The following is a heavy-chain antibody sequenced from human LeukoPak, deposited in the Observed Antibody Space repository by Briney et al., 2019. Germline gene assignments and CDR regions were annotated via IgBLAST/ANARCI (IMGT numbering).Heavy chain of an antibody. J-gene: IGHJ4*02. CDR1: GYTFTGYY. Sequence: ASVKVSCKASGYTFTGYYIHWVGQAPGQGLEWMGWINPNSGDKEYAQKFQGRVSMTRDTSISTAYMELSRLRSDDTAVYYCARTITGTLEYWGQGTLVTVSS. CDR3: ARTITGTLEY. V-gene: IGHV1-2*02. D-gene: IGHD1-7*01. CDR2: INPNSGDK.